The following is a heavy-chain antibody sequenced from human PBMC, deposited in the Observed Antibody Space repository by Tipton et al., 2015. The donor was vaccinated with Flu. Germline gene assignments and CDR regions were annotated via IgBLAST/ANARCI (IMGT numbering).Heavy chain of an antibody. CDR3: ARGRGIIGDAFDI. J-gene: IGHJ3*02. D-gene: IGHD1-14*01. CDR2: IYTSGIT. Sequence: TLSLTCTVSGDSISSGTYYWSWIRQPAGKGLEWIGRIYTSGITKYNPSLKSRVTMSVDTSKNQFSLSLSSVTAADTAVYYCARGRGIIGDAFDIWGQGTMVTVSS. V-gene: IGHV4-61*02. CDR1: GDSISSGTYY.